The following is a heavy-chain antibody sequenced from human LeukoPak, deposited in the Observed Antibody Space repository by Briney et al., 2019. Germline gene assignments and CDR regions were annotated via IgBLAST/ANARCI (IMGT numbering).Heavy chain of an antibody. CDR1: GFTFSSYG. CDR3: AKDRLGAIPDAFDI. Sequence: GGSLRLSCAASGFTFSSYGMHWVRQAPGKGLEWVAFIRYDGGNKYYADSVKGRFTISRDNSKNTLHLQMNSLRAEDTAVYYCAKDRLGAIPDAFDIWGQGTMVTVSS. CDR2: IRYDGGNK. D-gene: IGHD1-26*01. J-gene: IGHJ3*02. V-gene: IGHV3-30*02.